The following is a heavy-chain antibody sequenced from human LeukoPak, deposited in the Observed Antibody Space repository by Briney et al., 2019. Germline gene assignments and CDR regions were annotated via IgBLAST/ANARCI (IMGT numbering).Heavy chain of an antibody. CDR2: IYYSGST. CDR1: GGSISSYY. V-gene: IGHV4-59*01. D-gene: IGHD6-13*01. Sequence: SETLSLTCTVSGGSISSYYWSWIRQPPGKGLEWIGYIYYSGSTNYNPSLKSRVTISVDTSKNQFSLKVSSVTAADTAVYFCAGSSSLEGYFGLWGRGTLVTVSS. CDR3: AGSSSLEGYFGL. J-gene: IGHJ2*01.